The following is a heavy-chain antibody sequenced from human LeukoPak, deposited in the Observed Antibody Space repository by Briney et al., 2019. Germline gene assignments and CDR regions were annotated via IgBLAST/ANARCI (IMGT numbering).Heavy chain of an antibody. Sequence: SVKVSCKASGGTFSSYAISWVRQAPGQGLEWMGGITPIFGTANYAQKFQGRVTITADESTSTAYMELSSLRSEDTAVYYCARSPREYCSSASCYLNWFDPWGQGTLVTVSS. V-gene: IGHV1-69*13. CDR3: ARSPREYCSSASCYLNWFDP. CDR1: GGTFSSYA. D-gene: IGHD2-2*01. CDR2: ITPIFGTA. J-gene: IGHJ5*02.